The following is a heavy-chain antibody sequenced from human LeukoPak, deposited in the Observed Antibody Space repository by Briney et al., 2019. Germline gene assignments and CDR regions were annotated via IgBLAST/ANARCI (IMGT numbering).Heavy chain of an antibody. V-gene: IGHV3-30*18. J-gene: IGHJ4*02. CDR1: GFTFSSYG. CDR2: ISYDGSNK. D-gene: IGHD6-19*01. Sequence: GGSLRLSCAASGFTFSSYGMHWVRQAPGKGLEWVEVISYDGSNKYYADSVKGRFTISRDNSKNTLYLQMNSLRAEDTAVYYCAKAGYSSEEDYFDYWGQGTLVTVSS. CDR3: AKAGYSSEEDYFDY.